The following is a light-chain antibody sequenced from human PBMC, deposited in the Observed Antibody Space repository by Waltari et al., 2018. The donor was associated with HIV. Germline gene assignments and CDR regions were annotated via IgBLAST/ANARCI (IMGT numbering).Light chain of an antibody. Sequence: EFVLAQSPATLSLSPGERATLSCRASQSVSSFLVWYQQKAGQAPRLLIYDASNRAPGIPARFSGSGSGTDFTLTISRLEPEDVAVYYCQQRTNWPPGLSFGGGTKVEIK. V-gene: IGKV3-11*01. J-gene: IGKJ4*01. CDR2: DAS. CDR1: QSVSSF. CDR3: QQRTNWPPGLS.